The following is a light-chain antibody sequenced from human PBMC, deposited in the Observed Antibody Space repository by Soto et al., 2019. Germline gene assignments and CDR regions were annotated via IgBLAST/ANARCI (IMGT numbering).Light chain of an antibody. CDR3: QSYDSSLSGSGVV. Sequence: QSVLTQPPSVSGAPGQRVTISCTGSSSNIGAGFDVHWYHQIAGTAPKLLIYGNSNRPSGVPDRFSGSKSGTSASLAITGLQAEDEADYYCQSYDSSLSGSGVVFGGGTKVTVL. J-gene: IGLJ2*01. CDR2: GNS. CDR1: SSNIGAGFD. V-gene: IGLV1-40*01.